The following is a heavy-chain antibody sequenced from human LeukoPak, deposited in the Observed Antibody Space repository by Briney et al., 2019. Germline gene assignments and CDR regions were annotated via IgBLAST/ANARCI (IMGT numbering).Heavy chain of an antibody. CDR1: GFTVSSNY. CDR2: IYSGGST. V-gene: IGHV3-53*01. CDR3: ARGPLYYYYYGMDV. J-gene: IGHJ6*02. Sequence: GGSLRLSCAASGFTVSSNYMSWVRQAPGKGLEWVSVIYSGGSTYYADSVKGRITISRDNSKNTLYLQMNSLRAEDTAVYYCARGPLYYYYYGMDVWGQGTTVTVSS.